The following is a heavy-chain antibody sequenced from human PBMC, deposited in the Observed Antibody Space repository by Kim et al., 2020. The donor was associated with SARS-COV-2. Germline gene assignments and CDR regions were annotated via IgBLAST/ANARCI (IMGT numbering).Heavy chain of an antibody. J-gene: IGHJ5*02. D-gene: IGHD3-9*01. Sequence: GGSLRLSCAASESTFSKYAMTWVRQAPGKGLEWVSGISSCGGSTYYADSVKGRFTISRDNSKNTLYLQMNSLRAEDKAVYYCARDGCPKQYDIYNGYFLSPFDPWGQGTLVTVSS. V-gene: IGHV3-23*01. CDR3: ARDGCPKQYDIYNGYFLSPFDP. CDR2: ISSCGGST. CDR1: ESTFSKYA.